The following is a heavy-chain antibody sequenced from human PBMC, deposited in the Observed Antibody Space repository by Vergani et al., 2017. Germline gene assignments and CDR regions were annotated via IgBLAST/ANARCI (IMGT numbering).Heavy chain of an antibody. V-gene: IGHV3-7*01. Sequence: EVQLVESGGGLVKPGGSLRLSCAASGFTFSSYCMSWVRQAPGKGLEWVANIKQDGSEKYYVDAVKGRFTITRDNAKNRLYLQMNSLRAEDTAVYYCARARGYSSGWYPHDRSEPYYFDYWGQGTLVTVSS. CDR2: IKQDGSEK. J-gene: IGHJ4*02. CDR1: GFTFSSYC. CDR3: ARARGYSSGWYPHDRSEPYYFDY. D-gene: IGHD6-19*01.